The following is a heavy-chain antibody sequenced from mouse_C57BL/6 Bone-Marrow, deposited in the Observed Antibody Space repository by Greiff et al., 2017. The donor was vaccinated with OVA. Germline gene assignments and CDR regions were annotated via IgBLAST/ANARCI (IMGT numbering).Heavy chain of an antibody. J-gene: IGHJ4*01. CDR2: ISDGGSYT. V-gene: IGHV5-4*01. D-gene: IGHD3-3*01. CDR1: GFTFSSYA. Sequence: EVKLVESGGGLVKPGGSLKLSCAASGFTFSSYAMSWVRQTPEKRLEWVATISDGGSYTYYPDNVKGRFTISRDNAKNNLYLQMSHLKSEDTAMYYCARDGPRGLYAMDYWGQGTSVTVSS. CDR3: ARDGPRGLYAMDY.